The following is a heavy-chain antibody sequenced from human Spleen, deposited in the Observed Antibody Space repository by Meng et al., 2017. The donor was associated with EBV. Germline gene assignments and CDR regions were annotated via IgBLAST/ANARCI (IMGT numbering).Heavy chain of an antibody. CDR1: GGSFSDYY. V-gene: IGHV4-34*10. J-gene: IGHJ4*02. CDR3: ASNIKVPRY. CDR2: INHSGIT. D-gene: IGHD2/OR15-2a*01. Sequence: QVRLQEPGQGLVKPSGTLSLTCAGSGGSFSDYYWTWIRQPPGMGLEWIGEINHSGITSYNPSLRSRVTISVDTSKNQFSLKLTSVTAADTAVYYCASNIKVPRYWGQGTLVTVSS.